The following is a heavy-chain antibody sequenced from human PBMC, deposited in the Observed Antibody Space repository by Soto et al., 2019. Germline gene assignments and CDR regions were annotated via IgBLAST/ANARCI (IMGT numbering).Heavy chain of an antibody. Sequence: QVQLVQSGAEVKRPGSSVKVSCKASGDTFNFYSINWVRQAPGVGLEWVGRVNPILSMSNYAQRFQGRVTMTADKSTSTAYMELRSRRSEDTAIYYCASSYGSGYRACDYWGQGALVTVSS. V-gene: IGHV1-69*02. J-gene: IGHJ4*02. CDR3: ASSYGSGYRACDY. CDR1: GDTFNFYS. CDR2: VNPILSMS. D-gene: IGHD3-10*01.